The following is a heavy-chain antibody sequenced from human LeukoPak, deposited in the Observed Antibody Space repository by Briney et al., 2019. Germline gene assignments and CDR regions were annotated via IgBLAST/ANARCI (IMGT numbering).Heavy chain of an antibody. CDR1: GFTFDYYG. V-gene: IGHV3-20*04. Sequence: GSLRLSCAASGFTFDYYGMSWVRQAPGKGLEWVSGINWNGGSTGYADSVKGRFTISRDNAKNSLYLQMNSLRAEDTAVYYCAKFSSRPYYYMDVWGKGTTVTVPS. CDR3: AKFSSRPYYYMDV. J-gene: IGHJ6*03. CDR2: INWNGGST. D-gene: IGHD2-2*01.